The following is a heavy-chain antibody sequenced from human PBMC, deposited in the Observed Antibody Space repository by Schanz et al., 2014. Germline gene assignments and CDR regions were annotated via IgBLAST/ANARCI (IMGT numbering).Heavy chain of an antibody. J-gene: IGHJ4*02. V-gene: IGHV3-23*01. CDR1: GFTFSKYW. CDR3: ASPSGYSDYGTYFDF. Sequence: EVQLLDSGGGLVQPGGSLRLSCGGSGFTFSKYWMSWVRQAPGKGLEWVSAISGSGGSTYYADSVKGRFTISRDNSKNTLYLQMNSLRTEDTAVYYCASPSGYSDYGTYFDFWGQGTLVTVSS. CDR2: ISGSGGST. D-gene: IGHD5-12*01.